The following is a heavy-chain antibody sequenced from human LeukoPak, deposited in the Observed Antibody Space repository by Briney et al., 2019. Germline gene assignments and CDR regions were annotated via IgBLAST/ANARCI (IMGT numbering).Heavy chain of an antibody. Sequence: GESLKISCKITGYNFASYWLGWVRQKPGKGLEWMGNIYPGVSDARYSPSFQGQVTISADKSISTAYLQWSSLKASDTAMYYCARRLSYDFWSGYYHQSAPFDYWGQGTLVTVSS. CDR1: GYNFASYW. CDR3: ARRLSYDFWSGYYHQSAPFDY. J-gene: IGHJ4*02. V-gene: IGHV5-51*01. CDR2: IYPGVSDA. D-gene: IGHD3-3*01.